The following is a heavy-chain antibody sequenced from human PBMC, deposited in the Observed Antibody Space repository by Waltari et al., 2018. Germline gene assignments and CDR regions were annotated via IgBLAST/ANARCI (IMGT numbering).Heavy chain of an antibody. Sequence: QVQLVQSGAEVKKPGASVKVSCKASGYPFTRYSFHWVRQATGKGLEWMGWMNPNSGNTGYAQKFQGRVTITRNTSISTAYMELSSLRSEDTAVYYCARVGSGGYCFQHWGQGTLVTVSS. D-gene: IGHD6-13*01. CDR2: MNPNSGNT. CDR1: GYPFTRYS. CDR3: ARVGSGGYCFQH. J-gene: IGHJ1*01. V-gene: IGHV1-8*03.